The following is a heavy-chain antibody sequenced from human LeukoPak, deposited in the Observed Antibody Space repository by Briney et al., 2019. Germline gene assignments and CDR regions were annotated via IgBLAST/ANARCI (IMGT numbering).Heavy chain of an antibody. CDR1: GFTVSSNY. CDR3: ARGGHSAVAGTTGLDAFDI. V-gene: IGHV3-66*01. CDR2: IYSGGGT. D-gene: IGHD6-19*01. J-gene: IGHJ3*02. Sequence: GGSLRLSCAASGFTVSSNYMSWVRQAPGKGLEWVSVIYSGGGTYYADSVKGRFTISRDNSKNTLYLQMNSLRAEDTAEYYCARGGHSAVAGTTGLDAFDIWGQGTMVTVSS.